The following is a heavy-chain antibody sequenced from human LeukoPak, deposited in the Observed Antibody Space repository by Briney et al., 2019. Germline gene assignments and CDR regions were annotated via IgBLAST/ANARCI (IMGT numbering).Heavy chain of an antibody. CDR1: GSSISSYY. J-gene: IGHJ5*02. D-gene: IGHD6-13*01. CDR2: IYYSGST. CDR3: ARVGSSSWYGGWFDP. V-gene: IGHV4-59*01. Sequence: PSETLSLTCTVSGSSISSYYWSWIRQPPGKGLEWIGYIYYSGSTNYNPSLKSRVTISVDTSKNQFSLKLSSVTAADTAVYYCARVGSSSWYGGWFDPWGQGTLVTVSS.